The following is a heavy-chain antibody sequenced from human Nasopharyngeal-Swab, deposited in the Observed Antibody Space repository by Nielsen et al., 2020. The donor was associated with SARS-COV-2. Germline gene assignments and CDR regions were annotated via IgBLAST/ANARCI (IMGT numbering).Heavy chain of an antibody. Sequence: ASVKVSCKASGYTFTGYYMHWVRQAPGQGLEWMGWINPNSGGTNYAQKLQGRVTMTTDTSTSTAYMELRSLRSDDTAVYYCARDGIAVAGNGFDYWGQGTLVTVSS. CDR1: GYTFTGYY. V-gene: IGHV1-2*02. D-gene: IGHD6-19*01. J-gene: IGHJ4*02. CDR2: INPNSGGT. CDR3: ARDGIAVAGNGFDY.